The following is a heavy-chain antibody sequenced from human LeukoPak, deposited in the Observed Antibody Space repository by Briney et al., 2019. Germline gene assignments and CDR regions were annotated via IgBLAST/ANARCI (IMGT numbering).Heavy chain of an antibody. Sequence: PGGSLRLSCAASGFTVSSNYMRWVRQAPGKGLDWCSVNYSGGSTYYADAVKGRFTISRDNSKNTLYLQMNSLRAEYTAVYYCAREGVGATDYWGQGTLVTVSS. CDR1: GFTVSSNY. CDR3: AREGVGATDY. J-gene: IGHJ4*02. V-gene: IGHV3-66*02. D-gene: IGHD1-26*01. CDR2: NYSGGST.